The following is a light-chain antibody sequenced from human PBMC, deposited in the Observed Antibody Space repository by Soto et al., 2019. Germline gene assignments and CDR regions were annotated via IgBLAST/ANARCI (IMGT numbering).Light chain of an antibody. CDR3: QQRSNWPVT. V-gene: IGKV3-11*01. CDR2: DAS. CDR1: QSVSSY. Sequence: EIVLTQSPATLSLSPGEGATLSCRASQSVSSYLAWYQQKPGQAPRLLIYDASNRATGIPARFSGSGSGTDFTLIISSLEHEDFEVYYCQQRSNWPVTFGLGTKVEV. J-gene: IGKJ1*01.